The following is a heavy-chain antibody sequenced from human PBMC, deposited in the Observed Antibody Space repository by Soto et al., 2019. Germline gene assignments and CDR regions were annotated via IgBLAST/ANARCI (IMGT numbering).Heavy chain of an antibody. CDR1: GYTFTNYA. V-gene: IGHV1-3*01. CDR2: INAGNGNT. D-gene: IGHD6-13*01. CDR3: ARSSMDY. J-gene: IGHJ4*02. Sequence: QVQLVQSGAEVKKPGASVKVSCKASGYTFTNYAIYWVRQAPGQRLEWMGWINAGNGNTKYSQKFQDRLTVTRDTSATTAYMELSSLRSEDTAVYYCARSSMDYWGQGTPVTVSS.